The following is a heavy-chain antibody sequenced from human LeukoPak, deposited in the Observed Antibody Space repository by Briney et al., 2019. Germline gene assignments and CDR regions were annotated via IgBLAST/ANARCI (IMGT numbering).Heavy chain of an antibody. Sequence: GGSLRLSCAASGFIFMNYGMTWVRQAPGKGLEWVASISNGGEDTYYADSVKGRFTISRVNSKDTLYLQMNSLRAEDTAVYYCAKDRYSSGWSDSFDYWGQGTQVTASS. D-gene: IGHD6-19*01. CDR2: ISNGGEDT. V-gene: IGHV3-23*01. CDR3: AKDRYSSGWSDSFDY. CDR1: GFIFMNYG. J-gene: IGHJ4*02.